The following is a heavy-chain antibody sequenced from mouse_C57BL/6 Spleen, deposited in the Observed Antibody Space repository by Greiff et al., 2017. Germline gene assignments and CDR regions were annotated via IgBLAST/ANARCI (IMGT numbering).Heavy chain of an antibody. CDR2: INPGDGDT. J-gene: IGHJ4*01. CDR1: GYAFSSYW. Sequence: QVQLKQSGAELVKPGASVKISCKASGYAFSSYWMNWVKQRHGKGLEWIGQINPGDGDTNYNGKFKGKATLTADKSSSTAYMQLSRLTSEDSAVDGCARSDYFGNYVYAMDYWGQGTSVTVSS. D-gene: IGHD2-1*01. V-gene: IGHV1-80*01. CDR3: ARSDYFGNYVYAMDY.